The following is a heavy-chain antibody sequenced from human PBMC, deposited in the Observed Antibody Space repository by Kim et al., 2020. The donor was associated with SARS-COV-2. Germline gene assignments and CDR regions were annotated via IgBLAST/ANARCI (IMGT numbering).Heavy chain of an antibody. D-gene: IGHD3-10*01. CDR1: GFSFSNYG. CDR3: AKVTDGSGSYYND. V-gene: IGHV3-30*18. CDR2: ISYDGSNK. Sequence: GGSLRLSCAASGFSFSNYGMHWVRQAPGKGLEWVAVISYDGSNKYNEDSVKGRFTISRDNSKNTLYLQMNSLGAEDTAVYYCAKVTDGSGSYYNDWGQGTLVTVSS. J-gene: IGHJ4*02.